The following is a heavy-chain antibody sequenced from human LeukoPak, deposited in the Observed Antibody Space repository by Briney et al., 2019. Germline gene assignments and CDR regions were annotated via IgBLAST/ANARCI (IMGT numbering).Heavy chain of an antibody. D-gene: IGHD6-25*01. CDR2: IHQTGST. CDR3: ASSDYYRLDH. J-gene: IGHJ4*02. CDR1: GGSISSGHW. Sequence: PSGTLSLTCAVSGGSISSGHWWSWVRQPPGKGLEWIGEIHQTGSTNYNPSLRSRGSISLDKAKNQFTLNLNSVTAADTAVHYCASSDYYRLDHWGQGILVTVSS. V-gene: IGHV4-4*02.